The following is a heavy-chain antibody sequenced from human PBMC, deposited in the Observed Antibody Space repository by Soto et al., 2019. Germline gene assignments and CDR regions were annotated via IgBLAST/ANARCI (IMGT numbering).Heavy chain of an antibody. J-gene: IGHJ4*02. D-gene: IGHD2-15*01. Sequence: QVQLVESGGGVVHPGRSLRLSCAVSGFTFRNFGMHWVRQAPGKGLEWVAVISYDGSEKYYAESVKGRFTVFRDNYKNTLSHQMNSLRSDDTAVYYCVKDSSPGGYFDSWGQGTLVTVSS. V-gene: IGHV3-30*18. CDR1: GFTFRNFG. CDR2: ISYDGSEK. CDR3: VKDSSPGGYFDS.